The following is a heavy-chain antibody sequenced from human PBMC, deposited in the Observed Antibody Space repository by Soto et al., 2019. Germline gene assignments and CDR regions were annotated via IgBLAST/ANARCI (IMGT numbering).Heavy chain of an antibody. CDR2: TYYRSKWHN. CDR3: ARDHLYCTDVNCLRGYYGMDV. CDR1: GDSVSSNSAA. D-gene: IGHD1-26*01. J-gene: IGHJ6*02. V-gene: IGHV6-1*01. Sequence: SQTLSLTCAISGDSVSSNSAAYNWIRQSPSRGLEWLGRTYYRSKWHNDYAVSVKSRIIINPDTSKNQFSLQLNSVTPEDTAVYFCARDHLYCTDVNCLRGYYGMDVWGQGTTVTVSS.